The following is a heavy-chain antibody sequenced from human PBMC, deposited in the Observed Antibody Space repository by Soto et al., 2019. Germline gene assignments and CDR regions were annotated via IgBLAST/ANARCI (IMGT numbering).Heavy chain of an antibody. CDR3: ETPKIEDRDY. J-gene: IGHJ4*02. CDR2: ISSDGSNK. CDR1: GFTFSSYA. V-gene: IGHV3-30-3*01. D-gene: IGHD3-22*01. Sequence: PGGSLRLSCAASGFTFSSYAMHWVRQAPGKVLEWVAVISSDGSNKYYADSVKGRFTISRDNSKNTLYLQMNSLRADDTAVYYCETPKIEDRDYWGKGTLVTVYS.